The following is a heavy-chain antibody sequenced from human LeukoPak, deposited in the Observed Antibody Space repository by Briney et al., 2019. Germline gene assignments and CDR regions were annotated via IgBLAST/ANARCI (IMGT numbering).Heavy chain of an antibody. CDR2: INSNSGGT. CDR3: ARSPHILSGENFDY. Sequence: ASVKVSCKASGYTFTGYYMHWVRQAPGQGLEWMGWINSNSGGTNYAQKFQGRVTMTRDTSISTAYMELSRLRSDDTAVYYCARSPHILSGENFDYWGQGTLVTVSS. J-gene: IGHJ4*02. V-gene: IGHV1-2*02. D-gene: IGHD3-9*01. CDR1: GYTFTGYY.